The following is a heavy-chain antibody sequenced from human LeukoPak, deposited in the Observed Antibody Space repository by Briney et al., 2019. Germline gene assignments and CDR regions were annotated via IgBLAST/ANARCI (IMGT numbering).Heavy chain of an antibody. D-gene: IGHD2-8*01. CDR2: IKQDGSEK. Sequence: GGSLRLSCAASGFTFSSYWMSWVRQAPGKGLEWVANIKQDGSEKYYVDSVKGRFTISRDNAKNSLYLQMNSLRAEDTAVYYCARAPGMVYAIDFDYWGQGTLVTVSS. V-gene: IGHV3-7*04. J-gene: IGHJ4*02. CDR3: ARAPGMVYAIDFDY. CDR1: GFTFSSYW.